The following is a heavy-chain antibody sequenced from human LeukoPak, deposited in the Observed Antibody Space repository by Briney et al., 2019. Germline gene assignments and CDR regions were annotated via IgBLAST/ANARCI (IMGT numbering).Heavy chain of an antibody. CDR2: IYYSGST. CDR3: ARGYFVVRGVTTFDY. Sequence: SETLSLTCNVSGHSVSSGHYYWSWIRQPPGKGLEWIGYIYYSGSTNYNPSLKSRVTISVDTSKNQFSLKLSSVTAADTAVYYCARGYFVVRGVTTFDYWGQGTLVTVSS. V-gene: IGHV4-61*01. D-gene: IGHD3-10*01. J-gene: IGHJ4*02. CDR1: GHSVSSGHYY.